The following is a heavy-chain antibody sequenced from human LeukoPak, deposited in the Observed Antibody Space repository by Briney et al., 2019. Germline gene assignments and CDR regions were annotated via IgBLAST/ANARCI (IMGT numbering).Heavy chain of an antibody. CDR2: IYPGDSDT. Sequence: GESLKISCKGSGYSFSTYWIGWVRQMPGKGLEWMGSIYPGDSDTRYSPSFQGQVTTSADKSISTAYLQWSSLKASDTAMYYCARQSRDGSKTRGYYFDYWGQGTLVTVSS. J-gene: IGHJ4*02. V-gene: IGHV5-51*01. D-gene: IGHD3-10*01. CDR1: GYSFSTYW. CDR3: ARQSRDGSKTRGYYFDY.